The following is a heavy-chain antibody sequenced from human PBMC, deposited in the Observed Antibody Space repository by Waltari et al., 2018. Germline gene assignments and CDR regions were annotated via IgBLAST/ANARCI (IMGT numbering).Heavy chain of an antibody. CDR3: GREDSGSYEFDP. CDR1: GYTSTSDY. Sequence: QVQLVQSGAEVKTPAASVKVSCKASGYTSTSDYMHCVRQAPGEGHGGVGIINPSGGGTSYSQKFQGRGTMTRDKSTSTDYMQLRSLVSEETAVEYCGREDSGSYEFDPWGQGTLVTVSS. D-gene: IGHD1-26*01. V-gene: IGHV1-46*01. CDR2: INPSGGGT. J-gene: IGHJ5*02.